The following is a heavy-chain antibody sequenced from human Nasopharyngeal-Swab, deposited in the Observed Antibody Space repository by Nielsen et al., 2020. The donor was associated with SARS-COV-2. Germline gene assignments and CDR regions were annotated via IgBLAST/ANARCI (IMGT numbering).Heavy chain of an antibody. J-gene: IGHJ6*02. CDR2: ISSSGSTI. CDR3: ARAGNFWSGYYRSYYYGTDV. D-gene: IGHD3-3*01. V-gene: IGHV3-11*01. Sequence: WIRQPPGKGLEWVSYISSSGSTIHYADSVKGRFTISRDNAKNSLYLQMNSLRAEDTAVYYCARAGNFWSGYYRSYYYGTDVWGQGTTVTVSS.